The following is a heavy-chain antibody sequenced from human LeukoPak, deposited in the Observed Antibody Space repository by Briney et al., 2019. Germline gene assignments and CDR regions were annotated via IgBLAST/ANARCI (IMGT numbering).Heavy chain of an antibody. CDR2: ISSSSSYI. V-gene: IGHV3-21*01. J-gene: IGHJ4*02. CDR3: AGNRCSGGSCYPTGY. D-gene: IGHD2-15*01. CDR1: GFTFSSYS. Sequence: GGSLRLSCAASGFTFSSYSMNWVRQAPGKGLEWVSSISSSSSYIYYADSVKGRFTISRDNAKNSLYLQMNSLRAEDTAVYYCAGNRCSGGSCYPTGYWGQGTLVTVSS.